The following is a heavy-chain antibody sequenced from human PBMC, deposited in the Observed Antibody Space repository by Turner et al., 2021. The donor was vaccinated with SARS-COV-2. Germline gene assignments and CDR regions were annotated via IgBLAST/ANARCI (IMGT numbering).Heavy chain of an antibody. D-gene: IGHD6-19*01. CDR3: ARGHSSGWHQSGAFDI. CDR1: GFTVSSNY. Sequence: EVQLVESGGGWIKPGGSLRLSCAASGFTVSSNYMSGVRQAPGKGLEWVSVIYSGGSTDYADSVKGRFTISRDNSKNTLYLQMNSLRAEDTAVYYCARGHSSGWHQSGAFDIWGQGTMVTVSS. J-gene: IGHJ3*02. CDR2: IYSGGST. V-gene: IGHV3-53*01.